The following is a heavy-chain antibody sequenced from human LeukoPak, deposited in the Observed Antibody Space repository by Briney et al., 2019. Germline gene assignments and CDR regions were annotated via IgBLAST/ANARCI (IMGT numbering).Heavy chain of an antibody. CDR3: ARDQYDTWSRRGNFDS. V-gene: IGHV3-7*03. J-gene: IGHJ4*02. Sequence: GGSLRLSCVASGFTFGKYWMSWVRKAPGKGLEWVANIKLDGSEKDYVDSVKGRFTISRDNTKNSLYLQMNSLRVEDTAVFYCARDQYDTWSRRGNFDSWGQGTLVIVSS. D-gene: IGHD3-3*01. CDR2: IKLDGSEK. CDR1: GFTFGKYW.